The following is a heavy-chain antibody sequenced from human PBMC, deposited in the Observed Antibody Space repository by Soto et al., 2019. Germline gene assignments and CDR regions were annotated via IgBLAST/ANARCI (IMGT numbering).Heavy chain of an antibody. Sequence: PGGSLRLSCSASGFTFSSYAMHWVRQAPGKGLEYVSAISSNGGSTYYADSVKGRFTISRDNSKNTLYLQMSSLRAEDTAVYYCVKDLTGVDFWSGYYLYWGQGTLVTVSS. D-gene: IGHD3-3*01. CDR3: VKDLTGVDFWSGYYLY. CDR1: GFTFSSYA. J-gene: IGHJ4*02. CDR2: ISSNGGST. V-gene: IGHV3-64D*08.